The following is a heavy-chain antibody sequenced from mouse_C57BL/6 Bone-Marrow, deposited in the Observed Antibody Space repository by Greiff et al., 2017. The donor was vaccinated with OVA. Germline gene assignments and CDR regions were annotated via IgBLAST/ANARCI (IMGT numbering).Heavy chain of an antibody. J-gene: IGHJ3*01. Sequence: VQLQQSGAELVKPGASVKISCKASGYAFSSYWMNWVKQRPGKGLEWIGQIYPGDGDTNYNGNFKGKATLTADKSSSTAYMQLSSLTSEDSEVYFCARDPYYYGSSLFAYWGQGTLVTVSA. CDR3: ARDPYYYGSSLFAY. CDR1: GYAFSSYW. CDR2: IYPGDGDT. D-gene: IGHD1-1*01. V-gene: IGHV1-80*01.